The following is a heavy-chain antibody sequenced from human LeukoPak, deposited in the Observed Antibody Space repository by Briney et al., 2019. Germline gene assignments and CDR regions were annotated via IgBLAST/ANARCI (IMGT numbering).Heavy chain of an antibody. CDR3: ARGAYYFSPLD. V-gene: IGHV4-4*07. D-gene: IGHD3-3*01. CDR2: IYTSGSI. J-gene: IGHJ4*02. Sequence: SETLSLTCTVSGASISSYYWSWLRQPAGKGLEWIGRIYTSGSINYNPSLKSRVTISVDTSKNQFSLKLTSVTAADTAVYYCARGAYYFSPLDWGQGTLVTISS. CDR1: GASISSYY.